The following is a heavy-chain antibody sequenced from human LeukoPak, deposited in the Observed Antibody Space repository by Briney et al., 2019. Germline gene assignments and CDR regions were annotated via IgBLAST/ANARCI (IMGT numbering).Heavy chain of an antibody. D-gene: IGHD3-3*01. CDR3: ALPDSYDFWSGYGY. CDR2: FDPEDGET. Sequence: GASVKVSCKASGGTFSSYTINWVRQAPGKGLEWMGGFDPEDGETIYAQKFQGRVTMTEDTSTDTAYMELSSLRSEDTAVYYCALPDSYDFWSGYGYWGQGTLVTVSS. J-gene: IGHJ4*02. V-gene: IGHV1-24*01. CDR1: GGTFSSYT.